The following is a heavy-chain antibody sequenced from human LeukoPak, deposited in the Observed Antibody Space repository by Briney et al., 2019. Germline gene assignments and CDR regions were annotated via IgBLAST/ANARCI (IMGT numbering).Heavy chain of an antibody. J-gene: IGHJ4*02. CDR2: IKQDGSEK. Sequence: GGSLRLSCAASGFTFSSYAMSWIRRAPGKGLEWVANIKQDGSEKNYVDSVKGRFTISRDNAKNSLYLQMNNLRVEDTAMYYCAGGTGFIIKDWGQGTLVTVSS. CDR3: AGGTGFIIKD. CDR1: GFTFSSYA. D-gene: IGHD3-9*01. V-gene: IGHV3-7*03.